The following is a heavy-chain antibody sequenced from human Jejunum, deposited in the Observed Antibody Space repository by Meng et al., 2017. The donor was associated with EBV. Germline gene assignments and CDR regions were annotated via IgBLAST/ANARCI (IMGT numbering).Heavy chain of an antibody. CDR2: IFYTGNT. V-gene: IGHV4-30-4*01. D-gene: IGHD4-17*01. CDR1: GDTLFNGGHY. J-gene: IGHJ5*02. CDR3: ARDTNGDYGWVDP. Sequence: QVHLKESGPCLVKPYQTLSLTCAVSGDTLFNGGHYWTWIRQPPGKGLEWIGYIFYTGNTYYNPSLKSRVTISLDISKNQFSLNLTSVTAADTAVYYCARDTNGDYGWVDPWGQGTLVTVSS.